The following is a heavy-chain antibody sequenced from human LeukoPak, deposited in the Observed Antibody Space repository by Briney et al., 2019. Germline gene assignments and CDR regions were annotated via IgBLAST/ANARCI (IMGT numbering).Heavy chain of an antibody. CDR2: INPNSGGT. V-gene: IGHV1-2*02. CDR1: GYTFTGYY. D-gene: IGHD6-13*01. J-gene: IGHJ4*02. Sequence: GASVKVSCKASGYTFTGYYMHWVRQAPGQGLEWMGWINPNSGGTNYAQKFQGRVTMTRDTSISTAYMELSRLRSDDTAVYYCARDGGIAAAGTGEEFDYWGQGTLVTVSS. CDR3: ARDGGIAAAGTGEEFDY.